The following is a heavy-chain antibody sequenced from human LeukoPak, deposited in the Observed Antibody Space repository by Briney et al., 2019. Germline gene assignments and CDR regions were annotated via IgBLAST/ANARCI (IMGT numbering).Heavy chain of an antibody. CDR1: GFTFSSYA. CDR2: ISSNGGST. J-gene: IGHJ4*02. V-gene: IGHV3-64*01. D-gene: IGHD3-22*01. CDR3: ARGGYYYDGDY. Sequence: GGSLRLSCAASGFTFSSYAMHWVRQAPGKGLEYVSAISSNGGSTYYANSVKGRFTISRDNSKNTLYLHMGSLRAEDMAVYYCARGGYYYDGDYWGQGTLVTVSS.